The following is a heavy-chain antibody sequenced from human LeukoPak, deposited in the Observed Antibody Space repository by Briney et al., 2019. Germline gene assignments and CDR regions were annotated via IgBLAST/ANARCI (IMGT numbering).Heavy chain of an antibody. D-gene: IGHD3-3*01. J-gene: IGHJ4*02. V-gene: IGHV4-34*01. CDR1: GGSFSGYY. CDR3: AKIDDFWSGYDY. CDR2: INHSGST. Sequence: SETLSLTCAVYGGSFSGYYWSWIRQPPGKGLEWIGEINHSGSTNYNPSLKSRVTISVDKSKNQFSLKLSSVTAADTAVYYCAKIDDFWSGYDYRGQGTLVTVSS.